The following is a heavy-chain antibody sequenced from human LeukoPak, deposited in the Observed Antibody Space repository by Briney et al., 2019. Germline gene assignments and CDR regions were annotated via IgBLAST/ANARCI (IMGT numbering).Heavy chain of an antibody. D-gene: IGHD3-22*01. CDR2: INPNSGGT. CDR3: ARDLRGYYYDSSGYYYAY. J-gene: IGHJ4*02. V-gene: IGHV1-2*02. Sequence: ASVKVSCKASGYTFTGYYMHWVRQAPGQGLEWMGWINPNSGGTNYAQKFQGRATMTRDTSISTAYMELSRLRSDDTAVYYCARDLRGYYYDSSGYYYAYWGQGTLVTVSS. CDR1: GYTFTGYY.